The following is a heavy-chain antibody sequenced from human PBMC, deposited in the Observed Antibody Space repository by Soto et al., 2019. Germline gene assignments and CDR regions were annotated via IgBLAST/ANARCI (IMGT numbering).Heavy chain of an antibody. CDR3: ARLALYPPYGMDV. CDR2: IYPGDSDT. J-gene: IGHJ6*02. D-gene: IGHD2-2*02. CDR1: GDIFTSYW. V-gene: IGHV5-51*01. Sequence: SLKISCKGSGDIFTSYWIGWVRQMPGKGLEWMGIIYPGDSDTRYSPSFQGQVTISADKSISTAYLQWSSLKASDTAMYYCARLALYPPYGMDVWGQGTMVTASS.